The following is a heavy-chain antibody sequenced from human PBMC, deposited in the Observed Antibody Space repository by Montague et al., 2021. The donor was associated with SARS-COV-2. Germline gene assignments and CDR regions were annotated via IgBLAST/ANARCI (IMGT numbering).Heavy chain of an antibody. D-gene: IGHD6-19*01. J-gene: IGHJ6*02. V-gene: IGHV3-7*01. CDR1: RFTFSDFW. CDR2: TKHDGSEK. CDR3: ARGSTGWYAIFGHYGMDV. Sequence: SLRLSCAASRFTFSDFWMNWVRQAPGKGLEWVADTKHDGSEKSYVDSVKGRFTISRDNAKNSLYLQMNSLRAEDTAVYYCARGSTGWYAIFGHYGMDVWGQGTTVTASS.